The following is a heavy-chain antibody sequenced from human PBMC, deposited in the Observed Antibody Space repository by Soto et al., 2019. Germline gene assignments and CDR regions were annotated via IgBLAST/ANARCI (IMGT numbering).Heavy chain of an antibody. V-gene: IGHV6-1*01. CDR2: TYYRSKWYN. J-gene: IGHJ5*02. CDR1: GDSVSSNSAA. Sequence: SQTLSLTCAISGDSVSSNSAAWNWIRQSPSRGLEWLGRTYYRSKWYNDYAVSVKSRITINPDTSKNQFSLQLNSVTPEDTAVYYCARDSSSWYPGNNWFDPWGQGTLVIVSS. CDR3: ARDSSSWYPGNNWFDP. D-gene: IGHD6-13*01.